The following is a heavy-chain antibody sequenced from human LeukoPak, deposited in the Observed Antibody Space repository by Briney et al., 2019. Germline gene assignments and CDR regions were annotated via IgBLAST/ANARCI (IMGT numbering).Heavy chain of an antibody. CDR3: ARRYFDY. CDR2: IKQDGSEK. J-gene: IGHJ4*02. CDR1: GFTFSSYW. Sequence: GGSLRLSCAASGFTFSSYWMQWVRQAPGKGLEWVANIKQDGSEKYYADSVKGRFIISRDNAKNALYLQMSSLRAEDTAIYYCARRYFDYWGQGTLVTVSS. V-gene: IGHV3-7*03.